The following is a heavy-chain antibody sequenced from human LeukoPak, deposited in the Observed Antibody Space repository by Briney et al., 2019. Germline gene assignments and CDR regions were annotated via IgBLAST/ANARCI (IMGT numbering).Heavy chain of an antibody. Sequence: PGGSLRLSCAASGFTFNSYAMSWVRQAPGKGLEWVSAISSSSSYIYYADSVKGRFTIPRDNAKNSLYLQMNSLRAEDTAVYYCARMAFIVVYYMDVWGKGTTVTVSS. CDR2: ISSSSSYI. J-gene: IGHJ6*03. CDR1: GFTFNSYA. D-gene: IGHD2-15*01. CDR3: ARMAFIVVYYMDV. V-gene: IGHV3-21*01.